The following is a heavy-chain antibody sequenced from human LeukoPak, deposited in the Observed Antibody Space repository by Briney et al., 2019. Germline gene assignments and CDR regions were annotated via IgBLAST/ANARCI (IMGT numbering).Heavy chain of an antibody. J-gene: IGHJ6*03. V-gene: IGHV3-30*02. CDR1: GFTFSGYG. D-gene: IGHD5-12*01. Sequence: GGSLRLSCAASGFTFSGYGRCWVREAPGKGVWRGALIRCDGSNKYYALSVNGRFTISRDNSKNTLYLQMKSLRAEDTAAYYCAKGGGYEAQYYYYYLDVWGKGTTVTISS. CDR2: IRCDGSNK. CDR3: AKGGGYEAQYYYYYLDV.